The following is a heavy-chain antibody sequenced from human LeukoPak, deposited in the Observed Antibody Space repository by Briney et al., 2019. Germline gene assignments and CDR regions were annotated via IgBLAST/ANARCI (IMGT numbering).Heavy chain of an antibody. CDR1: GGSISSGGYY. CDR2: IYYSGST. Sequence: PSQTLSLTCTVSGGSISSGGYYWSWLRQHPGKGLEWIGYIYYSGSTYYNPSLKSRVTISVDTSKNQFSLKLTSVTAADTAVYYCARENWGMVRGVMDVWGNGTTVTVSS. CDR3: ARENWGMVRGVMDV. J-gene: IGHJ6*03. D-gene: IGHD3-10*01. V-gene: IGHV4-31*03.